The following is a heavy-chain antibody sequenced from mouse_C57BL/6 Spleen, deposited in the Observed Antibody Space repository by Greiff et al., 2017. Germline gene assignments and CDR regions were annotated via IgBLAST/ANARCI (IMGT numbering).Heavy chain of an antibody. CDR3: ARSEYAMDY. CDR1: GYTFTSYW. V-gene: IGHV1-61*01. CDR2: IYPADSET. J-gene: IGHJ4*01. Sequence: VQLQQPGAELVRPGSSVKLSCKASGYTFTSYWMDWVKQRPGQGLEWIGNIYPADSETPYNQKFKDKATLTVDKSSSTAYMQLSSLTSEGAAVYYCARSEYAMDYWGQGTSVTVSS.